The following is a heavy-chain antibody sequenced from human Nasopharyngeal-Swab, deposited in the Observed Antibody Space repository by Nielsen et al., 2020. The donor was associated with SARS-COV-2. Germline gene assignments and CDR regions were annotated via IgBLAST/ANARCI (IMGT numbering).Heavy chain of an antibody. Sequence: GSLRLSCAVYGGSFSGNYWSWIRQPPGKGLEWIGEINHSGSTNYNPSLKSRVTISVDTSKNQFSLKLTSVTAADTALYYCARGQETTVTSCWFDPWGQGTPVTVSS. V-gene: IGHV4-34*01. CDR1: GGSFSGNY. D-gene: IGHD4-17*01. CDR3: ARGQETTVTSCWFDP. CDR2: INHSGST. J-gene: IGHJ5*02.